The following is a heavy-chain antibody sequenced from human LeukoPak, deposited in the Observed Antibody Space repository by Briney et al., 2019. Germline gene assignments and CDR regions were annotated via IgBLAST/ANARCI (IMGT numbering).Heavy chain of an antibody. V-gene: IGHV4-34*01. CDR1: GGSFSDYY. Sequence: SETLSLTCAVYGGSFSDYYWSWIRQPPGKGLEWIGEINHSGSTNYNPSLKSRVTISVDTSKNQFSLKLSSVTAADTAVYYCARATAAAGFSADYWGQGTLVTVSS. CDR2: INHSGST. D-gene: IGHD6-13*01. CDR3: ARATAAAGFSADY. J-gene: IGHJ4*02.